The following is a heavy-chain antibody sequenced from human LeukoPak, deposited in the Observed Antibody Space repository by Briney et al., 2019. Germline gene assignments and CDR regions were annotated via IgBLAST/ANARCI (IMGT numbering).Heavy chain of an antibody. CDR3: ARDWYAHSSTCPGDY. J-gene: IGHJ4*02. V-gene: IGHV1-46*01. D-gene: IGHD6-13*01. CDR1: GYTFTSYA. Sequence: ASVKVSCKASGYTFTSYAMNWVRQAPGQGLEWMGMINPSGGRTSYAEKFQGRVTMTRDMSTSIVYMELSSLRSEDTAVYYCARDWYAHSSTCPGDYWGQGTLVTVSS. CDR2: INPSGGRT.